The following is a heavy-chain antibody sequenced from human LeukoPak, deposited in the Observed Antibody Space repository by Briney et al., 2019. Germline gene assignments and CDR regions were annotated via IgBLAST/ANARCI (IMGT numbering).Heavy chain of an antibody. D-gene: IGHD3-10*02. CDR3: AELGITMIGGV. Sequence: PGRTLRLSRAASVFTLSSYEMNWVREAPGKGLEWVSYISSSGSTIYYADSVKGRFTISRDNAKNSLYLQMNSLRAEDTAVYYCAELGITMIGGVWGKGTTVTISS. CDR2: ISSSGSTI. J-gene: IGHJ6*04. V-gene: IGHV3-48*03. CDR1: VFTLSSYE.